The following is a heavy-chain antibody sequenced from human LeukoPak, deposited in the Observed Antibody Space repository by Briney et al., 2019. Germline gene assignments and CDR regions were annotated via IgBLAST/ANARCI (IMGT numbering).Heavy chain of an antibody. D-gene: IGHD3-10*01. J-gene: IGHJ5*02. CDR1: GGSISSYY. Sequence: SETLSLTCTVSGGSISSYYWSWIRQPAGKGLEWIGRIYTSGSTNYNPSLKSRVTMSVDTSKNQFFLKLSSVTAADTAVYYCARSVPKVTMVRGVARNWFDPWGQGTLVTVSS. CDR2: IYTSGST. CDR3: ARSVPKVTMVRGVARNWFDP. V-gene: IGHV4-4*07.